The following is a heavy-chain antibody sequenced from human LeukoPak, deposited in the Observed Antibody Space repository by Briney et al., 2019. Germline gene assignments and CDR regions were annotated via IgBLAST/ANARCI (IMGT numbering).Heavy chain of an antibody. Sequence: PSETLSLTCTVSGDSLSSSSYFWGWIRQPPGKGLEWVGSISYSGNTYHNPYLKSRVTISVHTSKNQFSLNLNSVTAADTAVYSCARPGYYGDYAFDYWGQGTLVTVSS. D-gene: IGHD4-17*01. CDR2: ISYSGNT. CDR1: GDSLSSSSYF. CDR3: ARPGYYGDYAFDY. J-gene: IGHJ4*02. V-gene: IGHV4-39*01.